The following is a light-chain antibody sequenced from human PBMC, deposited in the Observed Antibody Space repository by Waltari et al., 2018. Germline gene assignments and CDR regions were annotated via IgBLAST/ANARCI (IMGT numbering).Light chain of an antibody. CDR1: HPVRSY. Sequence: DIVLTESPATLSLSPGERATLYCRASHPVRSYLAWYQQKPGQAPRLLIFDASSRAPGIPAKFSGSGSGTDFTLTVSNREPEDFAVYYCQQRSNWPYTFGQGTRVEIK. CDR3: QQRSNWPYT. CDR2: DAS. J-gene: IGKJ2*01. V-gene: IGKV3-11*01.